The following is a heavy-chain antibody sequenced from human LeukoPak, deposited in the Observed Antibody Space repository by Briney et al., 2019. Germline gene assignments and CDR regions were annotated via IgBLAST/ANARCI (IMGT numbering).Heavy chain of an antibody. CDR2: MFHSGTT. V-gene: IGHV4-38-2*02. D-gene: IGHD1-26*01. Sequence: SETLSLTCTVSGYSISSNYYWAWIRQPPGKGLEWIGNMFHSGTTAYNPSLKSRVTISKDTSKNQFSLNLRFVTAADTAVYYCARVVGATQLDYWGRGILVTVSS. CDR1: GYSISSNYY. CDR3: ARVVGATQLDY. J-gene: IGHJ4*02.